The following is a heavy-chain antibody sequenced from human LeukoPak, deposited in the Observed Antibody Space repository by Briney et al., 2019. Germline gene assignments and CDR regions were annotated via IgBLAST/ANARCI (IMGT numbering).Heavy chain of an antibody. V-gene: IGHV3-7*03. CDR2: IKGDGSEK. J-gene: IGHJ3*02. Sequence: GGSLRLSCEASGFTFSNYWMSWVRQAPGEGLEWVANIKGDGSEKDSLDSVKGRFTISRDNPKNSVYLQMNRLRAEDTAVYYCARDVNRGVFDIWGQGTMVTVSS. CDR1: GFTFSNYW. CDR3: ARDVNRGVFDI.